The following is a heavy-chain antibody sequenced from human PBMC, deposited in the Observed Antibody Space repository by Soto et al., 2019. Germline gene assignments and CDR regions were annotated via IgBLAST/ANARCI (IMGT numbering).Heavy chain of an antibody. D-gene: IGHD1-1*01. J-gene: IGHJ6*03. CDR3: ARGSWDDVTGHYYMDV. Sequence: PSQTLSLTCDISGDSVSSNSAAWNWIRQTPSRGLEWLGRTYYRSKWYINYAVSVKSRITVNPDTSKNQLSLQLNSVTPEDTAVYYCARGSWDDVTGHYYMDVWAKGTTVTVSS. V-gene: IGHV6-1*01. CDR2: TYYRSKWYI. CDR1: GDSVSSNSAA.